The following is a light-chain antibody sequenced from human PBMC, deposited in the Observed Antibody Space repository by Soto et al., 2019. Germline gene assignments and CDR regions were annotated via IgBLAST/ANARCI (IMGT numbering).Light chain of an antibody. J-gene: IGKJ2*01. CDR2: RAS. CDR3: QQYNNWPYT. Sequence: EIVMTQSPATLSVSPGGSATLSCRASQHVSSSFAWYRQKPGQAPTLLIYRASTRATGIPARFSGSGSGTEFTLTISSLQSEDFAVYYCQQYNNWPYTFGQGTKLEI. V-gene: IGKV3-15*01. CDR1: QHVSSS.